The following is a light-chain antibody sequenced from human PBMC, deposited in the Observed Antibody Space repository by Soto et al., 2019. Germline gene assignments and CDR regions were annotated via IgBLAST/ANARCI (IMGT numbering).Light chain of an antibody. J-gene: IGLJ2*01. CDR1: SSDVGGYNY. V-gene: IGLV2-14*01. Sequence: QSALTQPASVSGSPGQSITISCTGTSSDVGGYNYVSWYQQHPGKAPKLMIYDVSNRPSGVSNRFSGSKSGNTVSLTISGLQAEDEADYYCSSYTSSSTMVVFGGGTKLPVL. CDR3: SSYTSSSTMVV. CDR2: DVS.